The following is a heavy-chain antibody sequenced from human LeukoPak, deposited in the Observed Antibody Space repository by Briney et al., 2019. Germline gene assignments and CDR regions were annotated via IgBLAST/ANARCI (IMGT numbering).Heavy chain of an antibody. J-gene: IGHJ6*02. CDR3: AKVLQYYYYGMDV. D-gene: IGHD5-24*01. CDR1: GFTFSSYA. V-gene: IGHV3-23*01. Sequence: GGSLRLSRAASGFTFSSYAMSWVRQAPGKGLEWVSAISNSGGSTYYADSVKGRFTISRDNSKNTLYLQMNSLRAEDTAVYYCAKVLQYYYYGMDVWGQGTTVTVSS. CDR2: ISNSGGST.